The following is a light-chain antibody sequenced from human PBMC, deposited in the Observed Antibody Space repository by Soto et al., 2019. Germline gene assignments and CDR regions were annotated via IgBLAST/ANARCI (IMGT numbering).Light chain of an antibody. Sequence: QSALTQPASVSGSPGQSIAISCTGTSIDVGGYNYVSWYQHHPGKAPKLMIYDVTNRPSGVSDRFSGSKSGNTASLTISGLQAEDEADYYCSSYTSSSTYVFGTGTKLTV. V-gene: IGLV2-14*03. CDR1: SIDVGGYNY. J-gene: IGLJ1*01. CDR3: SSYTSSSTYV. CDR2: DVT.